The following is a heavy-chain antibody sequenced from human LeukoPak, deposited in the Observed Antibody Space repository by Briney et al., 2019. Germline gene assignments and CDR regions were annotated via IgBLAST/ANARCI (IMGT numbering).Heavy chain of an antibody. Sequence: GGSLRLSCAGSGFAVSNNYMSWVRQAPGKGLEWVSMIYSGGITNYADSVKGRFTISRDNAKDSLDLQMNSLRAEDTAVYYCARGTGSGRGSFDYWGQGTLVTVSS. V-gene: IGHV3-53*01. J-gene: IGHJ4*02. CDR2: IYSGGIT. D-gene: IGHD3-10*01. CDR1: GFAVSNNY. CDR3: ARGTGSGRGSFDY.